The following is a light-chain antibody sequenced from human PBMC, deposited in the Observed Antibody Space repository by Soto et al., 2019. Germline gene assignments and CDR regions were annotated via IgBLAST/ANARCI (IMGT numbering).Light chain of an antibody. CDR1: QSVNIN. Sequence: EIVLTQSPATLSVSPGERVTLSCRASQSVNINLAWYQQKPGQAPRLLIYDASNRATGIPARFSGSGSGTDFTLTISSLEPEDFAVYYCQHRSNWPLTFGGGTKVDIK. J-gene: IGKJ4*01. V-gene: IGKV3-11*01. CDR2: DAS. CDR3: QHRSNWPLT.